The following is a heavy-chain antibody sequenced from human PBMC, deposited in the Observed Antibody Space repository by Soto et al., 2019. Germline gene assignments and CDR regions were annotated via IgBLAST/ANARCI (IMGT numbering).Heavy chain of an antibody. V-gene: IGHV5-51*01. CDR1: GYRFTNYW. Sequence: HGESLKISCKGSGYRFTNYWIGWVRQMPGKGLEWMGIIYPGDSDTRYSPSFQGQVTISADKSITTAYLQWSSLKATDTAMYYCARTIASGWRDAFDIWGQGTMVTVSS. CDR3: ARTIASGWRDAFDI. CDR2: IYPGDSDT. J-gene: IGHJ3*02. D-gene: IGHD6-19*01.